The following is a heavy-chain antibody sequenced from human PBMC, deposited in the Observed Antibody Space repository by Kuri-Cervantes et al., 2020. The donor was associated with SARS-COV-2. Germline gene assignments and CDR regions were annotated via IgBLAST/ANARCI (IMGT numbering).Heavy chain of an antibody. CDR2: ISGSGGST. CDR1: GFTFSSYA. J-gene: IGHJ4*02. V-gene: IGHV3-23*01. CDR3: AKGSVWSGYSPYGFDY. Sequence: LSLTCADSGFTFSSYAMSWVRQAPWKGLKWVSAISGSGGSTYYANSVKGRFTISRDNSKNTLYLQMNSLRAEDTAVYYCAKGSVWSGYSPYGFDYWGQGTLVTVSS. D-gene: IGHD3-3*01.